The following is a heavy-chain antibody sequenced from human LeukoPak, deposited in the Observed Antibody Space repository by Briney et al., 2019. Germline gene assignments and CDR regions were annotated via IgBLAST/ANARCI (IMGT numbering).Heavy chain of an antibody. CDR2: ISSRSNYI. CDR1: GFSFSDHN. CDR3: ARDYLGFGESGFDY. Sequence: PGGSLRLSCAVSGFSFSDHNMNWVRQAPGKGLEWGASISSRSNYIYYADSLKGRVTVSRDNARNSLFLQMTSLRAEDTAVYYCARDYLGFGESGFDYWGQGTQVIVSS. D-gene: IGHD3-10*01. V-gene: IGHV3-21*01. J-gene: IGHJ4*02.